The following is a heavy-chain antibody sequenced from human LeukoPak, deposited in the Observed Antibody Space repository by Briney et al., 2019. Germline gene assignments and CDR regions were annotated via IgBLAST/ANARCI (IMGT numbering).Heavy chain of an antibody. CDR1: GYTFTIYT. Sequence: GASVKVSCKASGYTFTIYTLNWVRQAPGQGLEWMGRIDTNTGNPAYAQGFTGRFVFSLETSVSTAYLQISSLKAEDTAVYYCARNGIGAAGNLDYWGQGTLVTVSS. CDR3: ARNGIGAAGNLDY. J-gene: IGHJ4*02. CDR2: IDTNTGNP. D-gene: IGHD6-13*01. V-gene: IGHV7-4-1*02.